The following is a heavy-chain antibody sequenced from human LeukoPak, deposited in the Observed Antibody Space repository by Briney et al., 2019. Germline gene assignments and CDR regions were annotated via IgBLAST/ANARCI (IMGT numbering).Heavy chain of an antibody. D-gene: IGHD3-22*01. V-gene: IGHV1-8*01. J-gene: IGHJ4*02. Sequence: ASVKASCKASGYTFTSYDINWVRQATGQGLEWMGWMSPNSGNTGYAQKFQGRVTMTRNTSISTAYMELSSLRSEDTAVYYCARAPRITMIVVVIRRYYFDYWGQGTLVTVSS. CDR1: GYTFTSYD. CDR3: ARAPRITMIVVVIRRYYFDY. CDR2: MSPNSGNT.